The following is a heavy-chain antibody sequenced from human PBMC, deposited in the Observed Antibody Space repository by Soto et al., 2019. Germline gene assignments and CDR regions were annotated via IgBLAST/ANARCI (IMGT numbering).Heavy chain of an antibody. V-gene: IGHV1-46*01. D-gene: IGHD3-10*01. J-gene: IGHJ4*02. CDR2: INPSGGST. Sequence: QVQLVQSGAEVKKPGASVKVSCKASGYTFTNYYIHWVRQAPGQGLEWMGIINPSGGSTDYTQKFQDRVTMSRDTSTSTVYMELSSLRSEDTAVYYCARDHRLLWFGELLIWGQGTLGTVSS. CDR3: ARDHRLLWFGELLI. CDR1: GYTFTNYY.